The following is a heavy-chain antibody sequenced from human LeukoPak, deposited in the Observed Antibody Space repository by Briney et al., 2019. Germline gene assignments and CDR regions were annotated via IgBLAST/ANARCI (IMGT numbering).Heavy chain of an antibody. D-gene: IGHD6-13*01. CDR1: GYTLTELS. CDR3: ATVYSSSWYGGFDY. CDR2: FDPEDGET. Sequence: ASVKVSCKVSGYTLTELSMHWVRQAPGKGLEWMGGFDPEDGETIYAQKFQGRVTMTEDTSTDTAYMELSSLRSEDTAVYYCATVYSSSWYGGFDYWGQGTLVTVSS. J-gene: IGHJ4*02. V-gene: IGHV1-24*01.